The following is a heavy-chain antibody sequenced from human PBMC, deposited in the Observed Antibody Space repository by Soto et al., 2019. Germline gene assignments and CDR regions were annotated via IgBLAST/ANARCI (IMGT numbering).Heavy chain of an antibody. V-gene: IGHV1-3*01. D-gene: IGHD3-22*01. J-gene: IGHJ4*02. CDR3: AKDRRPYYYDSSGYYSYYFDY. Sequence: ASVKVSCKASGYTFASYAMHWVRQAPGQRLEWMGWINAGNGNTKYSQKFQGRVTITRDTSASTAYMELSSLRSEDTAVYYCAKDRRPYYYDSSGYYSYYFDYWGQGTLVTVSS. CDR1: GYTFASYA. CDR2: INAGNGNT.